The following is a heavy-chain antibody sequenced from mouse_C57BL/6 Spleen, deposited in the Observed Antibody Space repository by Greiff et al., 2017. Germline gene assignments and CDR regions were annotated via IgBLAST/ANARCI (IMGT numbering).Heavy chain of an antibody. CDR3: ARGGLRQGWFAY. J-gene: IGHJ3*01. CDR1: GSAFRSYW. CDR2: IYPGDGDT. D-gene: IGHD2-4*01. Sequence: VKLMESGAELVKPGASVKISCKASGSAFRSYWLNWVQQRPGKGLEWIGQIYPGDGDTNYNGKFKGKATLTADKSSSTAYMQLRSLTSEDSAVYGCARGGLRQGWFAYWGQGTLVTVSA. V-gene: IGHV1-80*01.